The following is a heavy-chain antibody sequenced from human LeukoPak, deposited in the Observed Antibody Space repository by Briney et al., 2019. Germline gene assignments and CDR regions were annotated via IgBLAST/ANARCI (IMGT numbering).Heavy chain of an antibody. CDR1: GYTFTGYY. Sequence: ASVKVSCKASGYTFTGYYMHWVRQAPGQGLEWMGWSSAYNGNTNYAQKLQGRVTMTEDTSTDTAYMELSSLRSEDTAVYYCATGGVYYYYMDVWGKGTTVTISS. CDR2: SSAYNGNT. J-gene: IGHJ6*03. CDR3: ATGGVYYYYMDV. V-gene: IGHV1-18*04. D-gene: IGHD3-16*01.